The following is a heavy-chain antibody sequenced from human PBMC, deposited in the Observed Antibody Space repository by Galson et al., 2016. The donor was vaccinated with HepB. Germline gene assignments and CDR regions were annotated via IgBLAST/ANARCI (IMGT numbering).Heavy chain of an antibody. D-gene: IGHD3-16*02. Sequence: SLRLSCAASGFTFSSYPMHWVGQAPGKGLEWVAGISRDGNNKYYTDSVRGRFTTSRDNSTNTLYLQMNSLRAEDTALYYCARIYYDYVWGSYRESHFDYWGQGTLVTVSS. CDR3: ARIYYDYVWGSYRESHFDY. V-gene: IGHV3-30-3*01. CDR2: ISRDGNNK. J-gene: IGHJ4*02. CDR1: GFTFSSYP.